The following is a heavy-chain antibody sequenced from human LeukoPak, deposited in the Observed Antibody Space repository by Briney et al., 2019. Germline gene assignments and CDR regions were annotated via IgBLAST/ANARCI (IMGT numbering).Heavy chain of an antibody. D-gene: IGHD4-17*01. CDR3: ARARSTVTTYFDS. Sequence: SETLSLTCAASDGSLSGYYWTWIRQPPGKGLEWIAEFNPDGSTFYNPSLTGRVTISAGTSRSQFSLELRSVTAADTAFYYCARARSTVTTYFDSWGQGTLVTVSS. CDR2: FNPDGST. V-gene: IGHV4-34*01. J-gene: IGHJ4*02. CDR1: DGSLSGYY.